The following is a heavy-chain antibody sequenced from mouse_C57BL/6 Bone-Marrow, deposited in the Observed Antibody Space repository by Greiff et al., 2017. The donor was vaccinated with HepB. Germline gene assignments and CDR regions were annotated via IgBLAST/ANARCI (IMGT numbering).Heavy chain of an antibody. CDR3: ARVITRGTPWFAY. V-gene: IGHV8-12*01. CDR2: IYWDDDK. CDR1: GFSLSTSGMG. D-gene: IGHD1-2*01. Sequence: QVTLKESGPGILQSSQTLSLTCSFSGFSLSTSGMGVSWIRQPSGKGLEWLAHIYWDDDKRYNPSLKSRLTISKDTSRNQVFLKITSVDTADTATYYCARVITRGTPWFAYWGQGTLVTVSA. J-gene: IGHJ3*01.